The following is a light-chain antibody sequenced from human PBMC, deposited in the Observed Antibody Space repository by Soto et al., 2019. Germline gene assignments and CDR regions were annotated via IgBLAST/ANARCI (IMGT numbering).Light chain of an antibody. CDR1: SSNVGFNA. CDR2: GNS. CDR3: QSYDSTLDARYV. Sequence: QSVLTQPPSASGAPGQRVTLSCVGGSSNVGFNAVNWYQQLPGAAPKLLMHGNSQRPSGVPDRFSGSKSGTSASLAIIGLRTEDEADYYCQSYDSTLDARYVFGTGTKLTVL. V-gene: IGLV1-44*01. J-gene: IGLJ1*01.